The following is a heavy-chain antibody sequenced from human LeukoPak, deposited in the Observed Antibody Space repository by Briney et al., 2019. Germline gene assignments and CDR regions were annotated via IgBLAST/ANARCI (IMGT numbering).Heavy chain of an antibody. D-gene: IGHD2-15*01. V-gene: IGHV3-9*01. CDR2: ISWNSGSL. J-gene: IGHJ4*02. Sequence: GGSLRLSCAASGFTFDDYAMHWVRQPPGKGLEWVSGISWNSGSLGYADSVKGRFTISRDNAKNSLYLQMNSLRTEDTALYYCAKGSGSILGYCSGGSCHPDYWGQGTLVTVSS. CDR3: AKGSGSILGYCSGGSCHPDY. CDR1: GFTFDDYA.